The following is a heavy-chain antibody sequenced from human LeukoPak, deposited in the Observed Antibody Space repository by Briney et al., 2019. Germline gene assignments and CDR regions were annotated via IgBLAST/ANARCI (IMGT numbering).Heavy chain of an antibody. D-gene: IGHD6-19*01. CDR1: GFTFSNFA. V-gene: IGHV3-30*02. CDR3: AKDGSSGWIDY. Sequence: PGGSLRLSCAASGFTFSNFAMHWVRQAPGKGLEWMAFIRYAGSNKYHADSVKGRFTISRDNSKNTLYLQMNSLRAEDTAVYYCAKDGSSGWIDYWGQGTLVTVSS. J-gene: IGHJ4*02. CDR2: IRYAGSNK.